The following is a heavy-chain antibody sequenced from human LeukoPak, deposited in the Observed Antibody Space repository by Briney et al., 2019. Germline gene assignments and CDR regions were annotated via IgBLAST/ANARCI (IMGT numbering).Heavy chain of an antibody. CDR2: ISSSSSYI. J-gene: IGHJ6*02. CDR3: ARVEGPYCSSTSCYGPYYYGMDV. V-gene: IGHV3-21*01. CDR1: GFTFSSYS. Sequence: SGGSLRLSCAASGFTFSSYSMTWVRQAPGKGLEWVSSISSSSSYIYYADSVKGRFTISRDNAKNSLYLQMNSLRAEDTAVYYCARVEGPYCSSTSCYGPYYYGMDVWGQGTTVTVSS. D-gene: IGHD2-2*01.